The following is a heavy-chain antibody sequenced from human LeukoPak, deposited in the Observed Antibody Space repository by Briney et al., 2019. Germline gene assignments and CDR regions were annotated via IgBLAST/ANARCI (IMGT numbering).Heavy chain of an antibody. V-gene: IGHV4-34*01. CDR1: GGSISNYY. CDR2: INHSGST. J-gene: IGHJ5*02. CDR3: ARRRARHRVAVAGTYNWFDP. D-gene: IGHD6-19*01. Sequence: SETLSLTCTVSGGSISNYYWSWIRQPPGKGLEWIGEINHSGSTNYNPSLKSRVTISVDTSKNQFSLKLSSVTAADTAVYYCARRRARHRVAVAGTYNWFDPWGQGTLVTVSS.